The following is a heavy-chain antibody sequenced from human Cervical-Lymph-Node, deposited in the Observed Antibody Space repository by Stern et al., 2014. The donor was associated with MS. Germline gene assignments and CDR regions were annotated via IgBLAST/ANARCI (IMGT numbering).Heavy chain of an antibody. V-gene: IGHV4-61*01. CDR2: ISDSGST. CDR3: ARESSGGYR. J-gene: IGHJ4*02. CDR1: GGSVSSGTYY. Sequence: QLQLQESGPGLVKPSETLSLACTVSGGSVSSGTYYWSWLRQPPGKGLEWIGYISDSGSTKYNPSLKSRVTISVDTSKNQFSLKLSSVTAADTAVYYCARESSGGYRWGQGTLVTVSS. D-gene: IGHD5-18*01.